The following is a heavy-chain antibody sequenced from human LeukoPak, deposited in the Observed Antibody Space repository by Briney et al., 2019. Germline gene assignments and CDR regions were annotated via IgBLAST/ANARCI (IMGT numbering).Heavy chain of an antibody. CDR2: MNPNSGNT. CDR1: GYTFTSYD. D-gene: IGHD3-22*01. J-gene: IGHJ4*02. Sequence: ASVKVSCKASGYTFTSYDINWVRQATGQGLEWMGWMNPNSGNTGYAQKFQGRVTITRNTSISTAYMELSSLRSEDTAVYYCAREPKYYYDSSGYYPFDYWGQGTLVTVSS. V-gene: IGHV1-8*03. CDR3: AREPKYYYDSSGYYPFDY.